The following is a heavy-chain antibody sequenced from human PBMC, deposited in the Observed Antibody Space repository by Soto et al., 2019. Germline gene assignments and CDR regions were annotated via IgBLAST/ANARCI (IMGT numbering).Heavy chain of an antibody. D-gene: IGHD1-26*01. V-gene: IGHV4-34*01. CDR1: GGSFSGYY. Sequence: PSETLSRTCAVYGGSFSGYYWRWIRQPPGKGLEWIGEINHSGSTNYNPSLKSRVTISVDTYKNQFSLKLSSVTAADTDVYYCARGRERRGPRDYWGQGTLVTVSS. CDR3: ARGRERRGPRDY. J-gene: IGHJ4*02. CDR2: INHSGST.